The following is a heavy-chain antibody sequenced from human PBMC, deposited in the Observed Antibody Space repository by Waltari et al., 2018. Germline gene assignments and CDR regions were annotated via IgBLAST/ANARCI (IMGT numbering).Heavy chain of an antibody. J-gene: IGHJ4*02. D-gene: IGHD1-1*01. CDR2: VHGSGRT. CDR1: GDSMSRTHW. Sequence: QLQLQESGPGLVKPSGTLSLICAVSGDSMSRTHWWSWVRQTPGKGLEWIGQVHGSGRTNYNPSFASRVTISLDTSTHHFALKVTSATAADTAFYYCARDRGRGLYLDTWGPGILVTVSP. CDR3: ARDRGRGLYLDT. V-gene: IGHV4-4*02.